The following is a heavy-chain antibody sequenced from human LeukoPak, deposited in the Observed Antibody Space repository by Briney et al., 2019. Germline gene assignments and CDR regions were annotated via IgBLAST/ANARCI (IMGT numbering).Heavy chain of an antibody. CDR2: INHSGST. J-gene: IGHJ4*02. V-gene: IGHV4-34*01. D-gene: IGHD5-24*01. CDR3: ARERDEYFDY. CDR1: GGSLSGYY. Sequence: PSETLSLTCAVYGGSLSGYYWSWIRQPPGKGLEWIGEINHSGSTNYNPSLKSRVTISVDTSKNQFSLKLSSVTAADTAVYYCARERDEYFDYWGQGTLVTVSS.